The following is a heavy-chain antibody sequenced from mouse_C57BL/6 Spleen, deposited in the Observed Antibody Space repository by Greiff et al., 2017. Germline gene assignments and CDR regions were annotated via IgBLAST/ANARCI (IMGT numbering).Heavy chain of an antibody. V-gene: IGHV5-17*01. CDR2: ISSGSSTI. Sequence: DVHLVESGGGLVKPGGSLKLSCAASGFTFSDYGMHWVRQAPEKGLEWVAYISSGSSTIYYADTVKGRFTISRDNAKNTLFLQMTSLRSEDTAMYYCARKPDFDYWGQGTTLTVSS. CDR3: ARKPDFDY. J-gene: IGHJ2*01. CDR1: GFTFSDYG.